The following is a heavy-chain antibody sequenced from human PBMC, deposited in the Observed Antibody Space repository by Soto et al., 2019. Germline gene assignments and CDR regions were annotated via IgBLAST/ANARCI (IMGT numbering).Heavy chain of an antibody. Sequence: PGESLKISCKGSGYSFTSYWISWVRQMPGKGLEWMGRIDPSDSYTNYSPSFQGHVTISADKSISTAYLQWSSLKASDTAMYYCARHEAYCSGGSCYDYYYGMDVWGQGTTVTVSS. CDR3: ARHEAYCSGGSCYDYYYGMDV. CDR2: IDPSDSYT. CDR1: GYSFTSYW. D-gene: IGHD2-15*01. V-gene: IGHV5-10-1*01. J-gene: IGHJ6*02.